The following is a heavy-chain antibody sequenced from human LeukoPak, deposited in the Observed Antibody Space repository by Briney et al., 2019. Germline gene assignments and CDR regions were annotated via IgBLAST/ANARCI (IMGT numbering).Heavy chain of an antibody. Sequence: GGSLRLSCAASGFTVSSNYMSWVRQAPGKGLEWVAYIKQDGSEKYYVDSVKGRFTISRDNAKNSLYLQMNSLRAEDTAVYYCARDLPYYYDRALSTHDIWGQGTMVTVSS. V-gene: IGHV3-7*01. D-gene: IGHD3-22*01. CDR2: IKQDGSEK. CDR1: GFTVSSNY. CDR3: ARDLPYYYDRALSTHDI. J-gene: IGHJ3*02.